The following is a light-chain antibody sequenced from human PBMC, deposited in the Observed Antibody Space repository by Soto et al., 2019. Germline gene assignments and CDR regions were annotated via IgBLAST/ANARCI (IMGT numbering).Light chain of an antibody. Sequence: DMQMTQSPPTLSASPGDRVTIXXRTSQSISNFLNWYQQQPGKATKLXXYGAFSLQSGVPSRFSGSGSGTDFTLTISSLQPEDFATYYCQQSYRAPQVTFGGGTKVDIK. CDR2: GAF. CDR1: QSISNF. V-gene: IGKV1-39*01. CDR3: QQSYRAPQVT. J-gene: IGKJ4*01.